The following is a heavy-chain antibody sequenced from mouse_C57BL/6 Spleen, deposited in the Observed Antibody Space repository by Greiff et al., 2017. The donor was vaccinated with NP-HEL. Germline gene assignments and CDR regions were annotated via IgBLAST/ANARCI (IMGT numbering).Heavy chain of an antibody. J-gene: IGHJ3*01. CDR1: GYTFTSYW. Sequence: QVQLQQPGAELVKPGASVKMSCKASGYTFTSYWITWVKQRPGQGLEWIGDIYPGSGSTNYNEKFKSKATLTVDTSSSTAYMQLSSLTSEDSAVYYCASPVSNRRAWFAYWGQGTLVTVSA. V-gene: IGHV1-55*01. D-gene: IGHD2-5*01. CDR3: ASPVSNRRAWFAY. CDR2: IYPGSGST.